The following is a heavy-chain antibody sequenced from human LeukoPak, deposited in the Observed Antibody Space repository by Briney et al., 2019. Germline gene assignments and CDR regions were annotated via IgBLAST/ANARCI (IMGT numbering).Heavy chain of an antibody. J-gene: IGHJ4*02. CDR2: IYHSGST. CDR3: ARGVPNCSSTSCYFDY. D-gene: IGHD2-2*01. Sequence: PSETLSLTCTVSGYSNSISSGYYWGWIRQPPGKGLEWIGSIYHSGSTYYNPSLKSRVTISVDTSKNQFSLRLSSVTAADTAVYYCARGVPNCSSTSCYFDYWGQGTLVTVSS. V-gene: IGHV4-38-2*02. CDR1: GYSNSISSGYY.